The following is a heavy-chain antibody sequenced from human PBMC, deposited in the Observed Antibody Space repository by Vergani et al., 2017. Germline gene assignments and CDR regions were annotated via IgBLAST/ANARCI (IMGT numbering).Heavy chain of an antibody. CDR2: FDPEDGET. Sequence: VQLVQTGAEEKKTGASVKVSCKVSGYTLTELSMHWVRQAPGKGLEWMGGFDPEDGETIYAQKCQGRVTMTEDTSTDTAYMELSSLRSEATAVYYCATDRLLRRSGYSGCDLFHWGQGTLVTVSS. D-gene: IGHD5-12*01. V-gene: IGHV1-24*01. CDR3: ATDRLLRRSGYSGCDLFH. CDR1: GYTLTELS. J-gene: IGHJ4*02.